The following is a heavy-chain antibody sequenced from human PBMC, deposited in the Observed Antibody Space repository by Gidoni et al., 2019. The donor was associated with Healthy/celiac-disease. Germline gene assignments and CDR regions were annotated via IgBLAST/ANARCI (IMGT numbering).Heavy chain of an antibody. V-gene: IGHV3-49*03. CDR2: IRSKAYGGTT. D-gene: IGHD1-1*01. Sequence: EVQLVESGGGLVQPGRSLRLSCTASGFTFGDYAMSWFRQAPGKGLEWVGFIRSKAYGGTTEYAASVKGRFTISRDDSKSIAYLQMNSLKTEDTAVYYCTRVGPYNWNDATYFDYWGQGTLVTVSS. CDR1: GFTFGDYA. CDR3: TRVGPYNWNDATYFDY. J-gene: IGHJ4*02.